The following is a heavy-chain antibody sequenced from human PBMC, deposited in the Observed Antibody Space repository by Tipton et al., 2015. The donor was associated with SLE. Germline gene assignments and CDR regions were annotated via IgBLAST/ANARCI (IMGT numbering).Heavy chain of an antibody. J-gene: IGHJ4*02. CDR1: GFTFNTFA. Sequence: SLRLSCAASGFTFNTFAMHWVRQAPGKGLEWVAVISYDGSNKYYADSVKGRFTISRDNAKNSLFLQINSLTAGDTAVYYCARDLSGWYDYWGQGTLVTVSS. V-gene: IGHV3-30*14. D-gene: IGHD6-19*01. CDR3: ARDLSGWYDY. CDR2: ISYDGSNK.